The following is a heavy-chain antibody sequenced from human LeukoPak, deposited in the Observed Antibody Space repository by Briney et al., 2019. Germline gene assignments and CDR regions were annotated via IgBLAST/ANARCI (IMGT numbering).Heavy chain of an antibody. CDR2: MNPNSGNT. D-gene: IGHD3-22*01. CDR1: GYTFTSYD. V-gene: IGHV1-8*01. Sequence: GASVKVSCKASGYTFTSYDMNWVRQAPGQGLEWMGWMNPNSGNTGYAQKFQGRVTMTRNTSISTAYMELSSLRSEDTAVYYCARVHYYDSSGYYYPHFDYWGHGTLVTVSS. CDR3: ARVHYYDSSGYYYPHFDY. J-gene: IGHJ4*01.